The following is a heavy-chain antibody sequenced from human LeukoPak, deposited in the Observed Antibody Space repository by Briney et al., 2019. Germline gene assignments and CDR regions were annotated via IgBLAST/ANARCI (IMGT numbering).Heavy chain of an antibody. Sequence: ASVKVSCKASGYTFTSYGISWVRQAPGQGLEWMGWISAYNGNTNYAQKLQGRVTMTTDTSTSTAYMELRSLRSDDTAVYYCAKDLRFLEWLMRWFDPWGQGTLVTVSS. D-gene: IGHD3-3*01. J-gene: IGHJ5*02. CDR2: ISAYNGNT. CDR3: AKDLRFLEWLMRWFDP. CDR1: GYTFTSYG. V-gene: IGHV1-18*01.